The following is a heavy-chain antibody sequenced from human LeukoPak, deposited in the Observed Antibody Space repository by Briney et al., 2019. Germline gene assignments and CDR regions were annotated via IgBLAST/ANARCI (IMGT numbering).Heavy chain of an antibody. J-gene: IGHJ4*02. V-gene: IGHV3-23*01. CDR3: AKVPAYCGGDCLFDY. Sequence: PGGSLRLSCAASGFTLSSYAMSWVRQAPGKGLEWVSAISGSGGSTYYADSVKGRFTISRDNSKNTLYLQMNSLRAEDTAVYYCAKVPAYCGGDCLFDYWGQGTLVTVSS. D-gene: IGHD2-21*02. CDR1: GFTLSSYA. CDR2: ISGSGGST.